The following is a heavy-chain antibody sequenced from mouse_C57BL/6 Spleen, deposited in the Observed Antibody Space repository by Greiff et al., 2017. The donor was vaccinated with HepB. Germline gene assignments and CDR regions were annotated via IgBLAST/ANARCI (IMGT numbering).Heavy chain of an antibody. J-gene: IGHJ3*01. CDR2: ISDGGSYT. CDR3: ARGGYGYDAWFAY. Sequence: EVQVVESGGGLVKPGGSLKLSCAASGFTFSSYAMSWVRQTPEKRLEWVATISDGGSYTYYPDNVKGRFTISRDNAKNNLYLQMSHLKSEDTAMYYCARGGYGYDAWFAYWGQGTLVTVSA. D-gene: IGHD2-2*01. V-gene: IGHV5-4*01. CDR1: GFTFSSYA.